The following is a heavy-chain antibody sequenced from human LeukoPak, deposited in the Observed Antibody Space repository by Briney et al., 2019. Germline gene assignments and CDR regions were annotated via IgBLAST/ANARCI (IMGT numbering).Heavy chain of an antibody. CDR3: ARDRNYDSSGYPNWYFDL. D-gene: IGHD3-22*01. CDR2: IYYSGST. V-gene: IGHV4-59*01. Sequence: SETLSLTCSVSVGSISSYYWSWIRQPPGKGLEWIGYIYYSGSTNYNPSLKSRVTISVDTSKNQFSLKLSSVTAADTAVYYCARDRNYDSSGYPNWYFDLWGRGTLVTVSS. CDR1: VGSISSYY. J-gene: IGHJ2*01.